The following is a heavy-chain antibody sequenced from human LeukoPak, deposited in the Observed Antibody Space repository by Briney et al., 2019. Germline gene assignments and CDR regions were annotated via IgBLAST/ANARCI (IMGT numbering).Heavy chain of an antibody. CDR1: GYTFTSYD. CDR2: MNPNSGNT. Sequence: GASVKVSCKASGYTFTSYDINWVRQATGQGLEWMGWMNPNSGNTGYAQKFQGRVTITRNTSISTAYMELSSLRSEDTAVYFCAKSRSSIAAAINYWGQGTLVTVSS. CDR3: AKSRSSIAAAINY. D-gene: IGHD6-13*01. J-gene: IGHJ4*02. V-gene: IGHV1-8*03.